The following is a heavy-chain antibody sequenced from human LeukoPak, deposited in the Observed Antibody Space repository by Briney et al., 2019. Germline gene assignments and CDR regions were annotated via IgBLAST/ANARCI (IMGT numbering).Heavy chain of an antibody. V-gene: IGHV4-39*07. D-gene: IGHD6-6*01. J-gene: IGHJ4*02. CDR3: ARIRGIAARFCDY. CDR1: GGSISSSSYY. CDR2: IYYSGST. Sequence: SETLSLTCTVSGGSISSSSYYWGWIRQPPGKGLEWIGSIYYSGSTYYNPSLKSRVTISVDTSKNQFSLKLSSVTAADAAVYYWARIRGIAARFCDYWGQGTLVTVSS.